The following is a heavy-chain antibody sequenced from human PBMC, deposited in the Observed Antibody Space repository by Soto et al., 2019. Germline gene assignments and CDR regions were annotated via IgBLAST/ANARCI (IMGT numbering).Heavy chain of an antibody. CDR2: IYYSGST. Sequence: SETLSLTCTVSGGSISSYYWSWIRQPPGKGLEWIGYIYYSGSTNYNPSLKSRVTISVDTSKNQFSLKLSSVTAADTAVYYCARQDYSNTWFYFDYWGQGTLVTVSS. CDR3: ARQDYSNTWFYFDY. V-gene: IGHV4-59*08. D-gene: IGHD6-13*01. CDR1: GGSISSYY. J-gene: IGHJ4*02.